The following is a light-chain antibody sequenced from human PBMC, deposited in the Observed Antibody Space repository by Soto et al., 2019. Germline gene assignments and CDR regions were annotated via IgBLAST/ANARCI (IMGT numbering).Light chain of an antibody. CDR3: QQYNTYPT. CDR1: QGISTY. CDR2: HAS. V-gene: IGKV1-5*01. J-gene: IGKJ1*01. Sequence: DIQMTQSPSSLSASVGDRVTITCRASQGISTYLNWYHQKPGKAPKLLIFHASSLESGVPSRFSGSGSGTEFTLTISSLQSDDFATYYCQQYNTYPTFGQGTKVDIK.